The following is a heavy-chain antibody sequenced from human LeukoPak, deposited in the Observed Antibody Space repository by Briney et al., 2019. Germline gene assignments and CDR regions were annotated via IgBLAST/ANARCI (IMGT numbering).Heavy chain of an antibody. CDR3: ARDLNTIFGVVISYWYFDL. CDR1: GGSISSYY. J-gene: IGHJ2*01. V-gene: IGHV4-59*12. Sequence: SETLSLTCTVSGGSISSYYWSWIRQPPGKGLEWIGYIYYSGSTNYNPSLKSRVTISVDTSKNQFSLKLSSVTAADTAVYYCARDLNTIFGVVISYWYFDLWGSGTLVTVSS. CDR2: IYYSGST. D-gene: IGHD3-3*01.